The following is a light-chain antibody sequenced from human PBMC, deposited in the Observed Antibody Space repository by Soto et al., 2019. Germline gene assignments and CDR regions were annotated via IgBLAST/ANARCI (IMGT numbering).Light chain of an antibody. J-gene: IGKJ2*01. V-gene: IGKV3-15*01. CDR2: GAS. CDR3: QHYNDWLST. CDR1: QSIRNN. Sequence: EVVMTQSPATLSVSPGERATLSCRASQSIRNNLAWYQHRPGQSPRLLISGASTRATGIPARFSGSGSGTEFTLTISSRQSEDFAIYYCQHYNDWLSTFGQGTNVE.